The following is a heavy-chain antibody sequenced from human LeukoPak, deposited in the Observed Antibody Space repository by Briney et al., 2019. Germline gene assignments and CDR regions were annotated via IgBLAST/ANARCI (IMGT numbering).Heavy chain of an antibody. CDR3: AGGTGWLIDS. D-gene: IGHD6-19*01. CDR1: GFTFTSYS. Sequence: QTGGSLRLSCAASGFTFTSYSMKWVRQAPGKGLEWVANIKQDGSEKFYVDSVKGRFTISRDNAKNSLYLQMNSLRAEDTALYYCAGGTGWLIDSWGQGTLVTVSS. V-gene: IGHV3-7*01. J-gene: IGHJ4*02. CDR2: IKQDGSEK.